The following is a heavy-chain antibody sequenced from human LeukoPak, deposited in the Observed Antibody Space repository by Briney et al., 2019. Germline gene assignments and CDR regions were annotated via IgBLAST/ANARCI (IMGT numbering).Heavy chain of an antibody. CDR1: GYTFTSYY. CDR2: INPSGGST. D-gene: IGHD3-10*01. Sequence: ASVKVSCKASGYTFTSYYMHWVRQAPGQGLEWMGIINPSGGSTSYAQKFQGRVTMTRDMSTSTVYMELSSLRSEDTAVYYCATGGSMVRGVTHSYYYYMDVWGKGTTVTVSS. CDR3: ATGGSMVRGVTHSYYYYMDV. V-gene: IGHV1-46*01. J-gene: IGHJ6*03.